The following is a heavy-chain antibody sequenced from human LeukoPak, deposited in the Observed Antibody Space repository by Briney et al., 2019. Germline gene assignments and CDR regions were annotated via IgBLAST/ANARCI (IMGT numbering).Heavy chain of an antibody. Sequence: GSSVKVSSKASGGTFNNYGINWVRQAPGQGLEWMGGITPIFGTANYVQKFQDRVTITADKSTSTAYMELSRLRSEDTATYYCARASSDDTAMATPFAYWGQGTLVIVSS. CDR1: GGTFNNYG. CDR3: ARASSDDTAMATPFAY. V-gene: IGHV1-69*06. CDR2: ITPIFGTA. J-gene: IGHJ4*02. D-gene: IGHD5-18*01.